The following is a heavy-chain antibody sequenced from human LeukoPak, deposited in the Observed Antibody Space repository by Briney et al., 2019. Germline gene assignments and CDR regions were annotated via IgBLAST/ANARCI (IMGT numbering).Heavy chain of an antibody. CDR1: GFTFSSYA. Sequence: GSLRLSCAASGFTFSSYAMHWVRQAPGKGLEWVGYISHSGTTSYNSSLKSRVTISVDTSKNQLSLKLTSVTAADTAVYYCARWDDSAWGFGNWGPGTLVTVSS. CDR3: ARWDDSAWGFGN. J-gene: IGHJ4*02. V-gene: IGHV4-59*08. CDR2: ISHSGTT. D-gene: IGHD6-19*01.